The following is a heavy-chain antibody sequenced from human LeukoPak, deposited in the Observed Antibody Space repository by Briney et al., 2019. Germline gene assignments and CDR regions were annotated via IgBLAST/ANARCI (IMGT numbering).Heavy chain of an antibody. Sequence: SETLSLTCTVSGDSISNRNCWTWVRQPPGKGLEWIGEIYHNGATNYKPSLKSRVTMSLDKSKNQFSLRLNSVTAADTAVYYCVRNAGNSDYDSWGQGTLVTVSS. J-gene: IGHJ4*02. D-gene: IGHD4-23*01. CDR3: VRNAGNSDYDS. CDR2: IYHNGAT. CDR1: GDSISNRNC. V-gene: IGHV4-4*02.